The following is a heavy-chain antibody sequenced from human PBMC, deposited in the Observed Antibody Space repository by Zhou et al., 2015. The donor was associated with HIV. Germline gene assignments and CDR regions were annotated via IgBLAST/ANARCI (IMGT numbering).Heavy chain of an antibody. V-gene: IGHV1-69*01. CDR2: IIPIFGTA. D-gene: IGHD2-2*01. CDR3: ARVAGYCSSTSCFSEVWFDY. Sequence: QVQLVQSGAEVKKPGSSVKVSCKASGGTFSSYAISWVRQAPGQGLEWMGGIIPIFGTANYAQKFQGRVTITADESTSTAYMELSSLRSEDTAVYYCARVAGYCSSTSCFSEVWFDYWGQGTLVTVSS. J-gene: IGHJ4*02. CDR1: GGTFSSYA.